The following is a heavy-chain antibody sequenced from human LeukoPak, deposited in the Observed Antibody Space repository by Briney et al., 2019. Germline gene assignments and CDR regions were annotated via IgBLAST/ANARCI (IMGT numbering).Heavy chain of an antibody. V-gene: IGHV3-74*01. Sequence: GGSLRLSCAASGFTFSSYWMHWVRQAPGKGLVWVSRINSDGSSTSYADSVKGRFTISRDNAKNSLYLQMNSLRAEDTALYYCARRAKSCSGGSCSDYWGQGTLVTVSS. CDR1: GFTFSSYW. J-gene: IGHJ4*02. D-gene: IGHD2-15*01. CDR3: ARRAKSCSGGSCSDY. CDR2: INSDGSST.